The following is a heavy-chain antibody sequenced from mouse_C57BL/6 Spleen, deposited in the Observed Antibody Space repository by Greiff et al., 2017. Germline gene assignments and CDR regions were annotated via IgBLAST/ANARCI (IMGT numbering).Heavy chain of an antibody. Sequence: QVHVKQSGPELVKPGASVKISCKASGYSFTSYYIHWVKQRPGQGLEWIGWIYPGSGNTKYNAKFKGQATLTADTSSSTAYMQLSSLTSDDSAVYYCARGGIYYGYDPFPYWGQGTLVTVSA. CDR1: GYSFTSYY. V-gene: IGHV1-66*01. CDR2: IYPGSGNT. J-gene: IGHJ3*01. D-gene: IGHD2-2*01. CDR3: ARGGIYYGYDPFPY.